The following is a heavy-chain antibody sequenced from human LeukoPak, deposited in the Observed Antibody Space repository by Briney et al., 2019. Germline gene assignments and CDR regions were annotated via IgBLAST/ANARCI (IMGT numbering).Heavy chain of an antibody. CDR1: GFTFSSYW. D-gene: IGHD3-10*01. V-gene: IGHV3-7*03. CDR3: ARDTITMVRGVNFY. Sequence: PGGSLRLSCAASGFTFSSYWMSWVRQAPGKGLEWVANIKQDGSEKYYVDSVKGRFTICRDNAKNSLYLQMNSLRAEDTAVYYCARDTITMVRGVNFYWGQGTLVTVSS. CDR2: IKQDGSEK. J-gene: IGHJ4*02.